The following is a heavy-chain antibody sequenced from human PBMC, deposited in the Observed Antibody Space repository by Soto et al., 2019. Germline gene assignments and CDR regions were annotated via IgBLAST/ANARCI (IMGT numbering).Heavy chain of an antibody. D-gene: IGHD1-26*01. V-gene: IGHV3-13*05. J-gene: IGHJ6*02. Sequence: EVQLVESGGGSVQPGESLRLSCAASGFSFRDYDMHWVRQRKGKGLEWVSALGAARDPYYVGSVKGRFSVSRDNAPNSLFLQMNNLRVDDTAVDFCARAYLGRLPRRADYYYAMDVWGRGTTVTVSS. CDR2: LGAARDP. CDR3: ARAYLGRLPRRADYYYAMDV. CDR1: GFSFRDYD.